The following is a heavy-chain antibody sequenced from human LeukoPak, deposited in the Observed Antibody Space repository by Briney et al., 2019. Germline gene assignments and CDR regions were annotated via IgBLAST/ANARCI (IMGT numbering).Heavy chain of an antibody. J-gene: IGHJ6*02. D-gene: IGHD2-21*02. CDR1: GGSISSYY. CDR3: AAYCGGDCYPPRSLGMDV. CDR2: IYTSGST. V-gene: IGHV4-4*07. Sequence: SEALSLTCTVPGGSISSYYWSWIRQPAGKGLEWIGRIYTSGSTNYNPSLKSRVTMSVDTSKNQFSLKLSSVTAADTAVYYCAAYCGGDCYPPRSLGMDVWGQGTPVTVSS.